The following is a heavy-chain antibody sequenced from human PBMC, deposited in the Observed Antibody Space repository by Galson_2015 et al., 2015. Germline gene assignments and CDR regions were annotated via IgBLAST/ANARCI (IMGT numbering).Heavy chain of an antibody. CDR2: INAGNGNT. CDR1: GYIFTSFT. Sequence: SVKVSCKASGYIFTSFTMHWVRQAPGQRLEWMGWINAGNGNTKYSQEFQGRVTITRDTSASTAYMEVSSLRSEDTAVYYCARDPTQDYVWGRNRHALDIWGQGTMFTVSS. D-gene: IGHD3-16*02. V-gene: IGHV1-3*01. CDR3: ARDPTQDYVWGRNRHALDI. J-gene: IGHJ3*02.